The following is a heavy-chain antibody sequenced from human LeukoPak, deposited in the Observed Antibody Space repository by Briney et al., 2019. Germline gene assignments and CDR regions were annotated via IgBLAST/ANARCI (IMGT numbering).Heavy chain of an antibody. Sequence: QPGGSLRLSCAASGFTFSSYWMHWVRQAPGKGLVWVSRINSDGSSISYADSVKGRFTISRDNAKNTLYLQMNSLRAEDTAVYYCVRMDEYPAGFEYWGQGTLVTVSS. CDR2: INSDGSSI. CDR3: VRMDEYPAGFEY. CDR1: GFTFSSYW. D-gene: IGHD2-2*01. J-gene: IGHJ4*02. V-gene: IGHV3-74*01.